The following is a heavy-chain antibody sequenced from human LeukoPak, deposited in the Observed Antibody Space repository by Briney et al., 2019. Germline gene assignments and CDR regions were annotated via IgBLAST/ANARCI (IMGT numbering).Heavy chain of an antibody. D-gene: IGHD3-3*01. CDR1: GYTFTRYT. J-gene: IGHJ4*02. CDR3: VRITIFVDYFDY. Sequence: ASVKVSCKASGYTFTRYTISWVRQGPGQGLEWMGWISAHNGNTSYAQKLQGRVTMTTDTSTSTAYMELRSLRSDDTAVYFCVRITIFVDYFDYWGQGTLVTVSS. V-gene: IGHV1-18*01. CDR2: ISAHNGNT.